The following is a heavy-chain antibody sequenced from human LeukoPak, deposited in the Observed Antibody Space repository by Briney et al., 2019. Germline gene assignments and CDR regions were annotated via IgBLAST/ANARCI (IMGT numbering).Heavy chain of an antibody. D-gene: IGHD6-13*01. V-gene: IGHV4-38-2*02. CDR3: ARAISGSFRTSYYFDY. J-gene: IGHJ4*02. CDR1: GYSISSGYY. CDR2: IYHSGST. Sequence: SETLSLTCTVSGYSISSGYYWAWIRQPPGKGLEWIGSIYHSGSTYYNPSLKSRVTISVDTSKNQFSLKLTSVTAADTAVYYCARAISGSFRTSYYFDYWGQGTLVTVSS.